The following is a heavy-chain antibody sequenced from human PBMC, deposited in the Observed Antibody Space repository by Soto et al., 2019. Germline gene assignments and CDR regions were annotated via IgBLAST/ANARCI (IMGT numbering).Heavy chain of an antibody. V-gene: IGHV4-39*01. J-gene: IGHJ4*02. D-gene: IGHD4-17*01. CDR3: ARPTMTTVTTGYYFDY. CDR2: IYYSGST. Sequence: SETLSLTCTVSGGSISSSSYYWGWIRQPPGKGLEWIGSIYYSGSTYYNPSLKSRVTISVDTSKNQFSLKLSSVTAADTAVYYCARPTMTTVTTGYYFDYWGQGTLVTVSS. CDR1: GGSISSSSYY.